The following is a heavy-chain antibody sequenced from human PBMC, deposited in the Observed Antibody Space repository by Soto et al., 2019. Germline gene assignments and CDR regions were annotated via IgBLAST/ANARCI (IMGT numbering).Heavy chain of an antibody. Sequence: GGYLRLSCSASGFTFRDNWMHLVLQAPGQGLVWVSRLNHEGTYKSYADSVKDRFTISRDNVKSELYLQMNNLRAEDTAVYYCARGGLEPFDYWGQGTLVTVSS. CDR3: ARGGLEPFDY. CDR2: LNHEGTYK. CDR1: GFTFRDNW. V-gene: IGHV3-74*01. D-gene: IGHD1-1*01. J-gene: IGHJ4*02.